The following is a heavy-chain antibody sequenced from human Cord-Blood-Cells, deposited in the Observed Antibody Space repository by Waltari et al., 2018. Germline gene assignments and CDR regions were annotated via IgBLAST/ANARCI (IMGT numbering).Heavy chain of an antibody. V-gene: IGHV4-59*01. D-gene: IGHD1-1*01. J-gene: IGHJ3*02. CDR1: GGPISSYY. CDR2: IYYSGST. Sequence: VKPSETLSLTCTVSGGPISSYYWSWIRQPPGKGLEWIGYIYYSGSTNYNPSLKSRVTISVDTSKNQFSLKLSSVTAADTAVYYCARDRWNLNDAFDIWGQGTMVTVSS. CDR3: ARDRWNLNDAFDI.